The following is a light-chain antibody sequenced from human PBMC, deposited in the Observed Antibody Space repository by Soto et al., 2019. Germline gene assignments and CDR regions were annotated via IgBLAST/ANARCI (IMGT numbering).Light chain of an antibody. CDR3: QQYGNSPPFT. CDR2: GAS. CDR1: QSISSTY. J-gene: IGKJ3*01. Sequence: EIVLTQSPGTLSLSPGERATLSCRASQSISSTYLAWYQQKPGQAPRLLIYGASSRATGIPDRFSGSGSGTDFTLTISRLESEDFAVYYCQQYGNSPPFTFGPGTKVDIK. V-gene: IGKV3-20*01.